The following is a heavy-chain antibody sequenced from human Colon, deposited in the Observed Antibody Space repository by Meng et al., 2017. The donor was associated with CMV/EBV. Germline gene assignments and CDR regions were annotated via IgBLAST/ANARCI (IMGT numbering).Heavy chain of an antibody. D-gene: IGHD3-16*01. Sequence: LKTAGKGCEDSFRHWIAWVRQTPGKGLEWMGIIYPADSETRYSPSFQGHVTISADKSIKAAYLQWSSLKASDTAIYYCTTGGLADFDFWGQGTLVTVFS. J-gene: IGHJ4*02. CDR2: IYPADSET. V-gene: IGHV5-51*01. CDR3: TTGGLADFDF. CDR1: EDSFRHW.